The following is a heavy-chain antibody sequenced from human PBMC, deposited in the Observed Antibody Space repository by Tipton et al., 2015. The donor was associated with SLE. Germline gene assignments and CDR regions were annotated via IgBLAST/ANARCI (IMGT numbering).Heavy chain of an antibody. CDR3: ARALWKGGDY. J-gene: IGHJ4*02. Sequence: TLSLTCTVSGGSISSGGYYWSWIRQPPGKGLEWIGEINHSGSTNHNPSLKSRVTISVDTSKNQLSLKLSAVTAADTAVYYCARALWKGGDYWGQGTLVTVS. D-gene: IGHD1-1*01. V-gene: IGHV4-39*07. CDR2: INHSGST. CDR1: GGSISSGGYY.